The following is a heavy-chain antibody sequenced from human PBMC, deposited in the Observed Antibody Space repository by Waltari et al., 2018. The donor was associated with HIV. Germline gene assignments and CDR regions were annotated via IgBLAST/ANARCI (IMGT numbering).Heavy chain of an antibody. D-gene: IGHD3-9*01. J-gene: IGHJ4*02. V-gene: IGHV3-74*01. CDR1: GFSVRNNW. CDR2: MNSDGSTR. CDR3: ARASHYIEFSTFDGDYYFDL. Sequence: VQLVESGGGSIKTGGSLRLPRAASGFSVRNNWMDWFRPGPGKGLVWVARMNSDGSTRNYADAVKGRFVISRDNSRNTVYLQLNSVKVEDTAVYFCARASHYIEFSTFDGDYYFDLWGRGTRVAVSS.